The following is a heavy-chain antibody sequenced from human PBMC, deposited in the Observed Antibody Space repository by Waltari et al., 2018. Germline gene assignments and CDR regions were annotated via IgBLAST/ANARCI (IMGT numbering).Heavy chain of an antibody. CDR1: GYSISSGYY. CDR2: IYHSGST. CDR3: ARVRGYSYGEFDY. J-gene: IGHJ4*02. V-gene: IGHV4-38-2*01. Sequence: QVQLQESGPGLVKPSETLSLTCAVSGYSISSGYYWGWIRQPPGKGLEWIGSIYHSGSTYYTPSLKSRVTISVDTSKNQFSLKLSSVTAADTAVYYCARVRGYSYGEFDYWGQGTLVTVSS. D-gene: IGHD5-18*01.